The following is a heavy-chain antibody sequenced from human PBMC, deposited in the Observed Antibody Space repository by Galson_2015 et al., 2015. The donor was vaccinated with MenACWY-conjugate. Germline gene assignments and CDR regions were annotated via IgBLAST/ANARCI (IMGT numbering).Heavy chain of an antibody. J-gene: IGHJ6*02. V-gene: IGHV1-46*02. CDR2: INPYGGST. CDR3: ARGRGSYYYGMDV. CDR1: GYTFNTYY. Sequence: SVKVSCKASGYTFNTYYMHWVRQAPGQGLEWVGIINPYGGSTTYAQKFQGRVTMTRNTSTSTVYMELSSLRSEDTAVYYCARGRGSYYYGMDVWGQGTTVTVSS. D-gene: IGHD1-26*01.